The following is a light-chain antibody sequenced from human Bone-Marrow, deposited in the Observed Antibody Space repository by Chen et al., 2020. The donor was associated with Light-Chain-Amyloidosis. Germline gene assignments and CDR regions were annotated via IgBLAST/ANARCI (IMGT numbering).Light chain of an antibody. J-gene: IGLJ3*02. V-gene: IGLV2-23*01. CDR1: SSDVGSYNL. Sequence: QSALTQPASVSGSPGQSLTISCTETSSDVGSYNLVSWYQQHPDKAPKLMIYEDNIRPSGVSSRFSCSRSGNTASLIISGLQAEYHADYYGCSYGGRDSLEGVCGGGTTLTFL. CDR2: EDN. CDR3: CSYGGRDSLEGV.